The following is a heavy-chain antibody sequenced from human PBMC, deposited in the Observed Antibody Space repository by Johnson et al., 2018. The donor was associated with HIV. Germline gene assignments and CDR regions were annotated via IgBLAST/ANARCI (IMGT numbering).Heavy chain of an antibody. V-gene: IGHV3-20*04. CDR3: AREGSTVVTSAFDI. CDR2: LNSDGSRT. J-gene: IGHJ3*02. D-gene: IGHD4-23*01. Sequence: VQLVESGGGVLRRGGSLRLSCEGFGFIFDDYDLSWVRQAPGKGLEWVSRLNSDGSRTDYADSVKGRFTISRDNSKNTLYLQMNSRRAEDTAVYYCAREGSTVVTSAFDIWGQGTMVTVSS. CDR1: GFIFDDYD.